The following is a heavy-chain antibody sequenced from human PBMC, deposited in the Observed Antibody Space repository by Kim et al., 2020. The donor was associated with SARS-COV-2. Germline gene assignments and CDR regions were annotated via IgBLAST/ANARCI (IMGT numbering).Heavy chain of an antibody. J-gene: IGHJ4*02. D-gene: IGHD3-9*01. Sequence: SETLSLTCTVSGYSISSGYYWGWIRQPPGKGLEWIGSIYHSGSTYYNPSLKSRVTISVDTSKNQFSLKLSSVTAADTAVYYCARDYDILTGHFDYWGQGTLVTVSS. CDR3: ARDYDILTGHFDY. CDR2: IYHSGST. CDR1: GYSISSGYY. V-gene: IGHV4-38-2*02.